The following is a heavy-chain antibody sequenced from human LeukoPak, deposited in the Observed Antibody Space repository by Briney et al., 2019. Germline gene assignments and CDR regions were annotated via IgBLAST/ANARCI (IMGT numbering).Heavy chain of an antibody. J-gene: IGHJ2*01. CDR3: ARVVWDCSGGSCHSEATRQGDWYFDG. D-gene: IGHD2-15*01. V-gene: IGHV1-46*01. CDR2: INARGGST. Sequence: VASVKVSRKASRYTFTSYYLHWVRQAPGHRLEWMGVINARGGSTSYAQKFQGRVTMTRDTSSSTVYMELSSLRSDDTAVYYCARVVWDCSGGSCHSEATRQGDWYFDGWGRGTLVTVSS. CDR1: RYTFTSYY.